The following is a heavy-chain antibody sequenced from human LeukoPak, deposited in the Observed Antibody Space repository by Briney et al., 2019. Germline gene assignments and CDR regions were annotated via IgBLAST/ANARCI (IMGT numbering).Heavy chain of an antibody. CDR1: GGSISSGDYY. V-gene: IGHV4-30-4*08. CDR2: IYYSGST. Sequence: PSETLPLTCTVSGGSISSGDYYWSWIRQPPGKGLEWIGYIYYSGSTYYNPSLKSRVTISVDTSKNQFSLKLSSVTAADTAVYYCARDGEATGGAFDIWGQGTMVTVSS. CDR3: ARDGEATGGAFDI. D-gene: IGHD5-12*01. J-gene: IGHJ3*02.